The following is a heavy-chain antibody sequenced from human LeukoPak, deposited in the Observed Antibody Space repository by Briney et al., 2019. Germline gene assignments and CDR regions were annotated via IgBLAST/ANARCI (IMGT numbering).Heavy chain of an antibody. V-gene: IGHV3-7*03. J-gene: IGHJ1*01. D-gene: IGHD3-3*01. Sequence: GGSLRLSCAASGFTVSSNYMSWVRQAPGKGREWVANIRIDGSEKYYMDSVRGRFTISRDNAKNSLYLQLNSLRAEDTAVYYCAQREAFTSSWGQGTLVAVSS. CDR3: AQREAFTSS. CDR2: IRIDGSEK. CDR1: GFTVSSNY.